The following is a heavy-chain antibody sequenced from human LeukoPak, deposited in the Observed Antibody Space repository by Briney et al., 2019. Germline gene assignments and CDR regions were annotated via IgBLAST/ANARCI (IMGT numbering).Heavy chain of an antibody. J-gene: IGHJ4*02. Sequence: SETLSLTCSVSGDSVSSFYWNWIRQSPGRGLEWIGNIHYSGSSIYNPSLRSRVTMSIDTSKKQFFLKLTSVTAADTAVYYCAGHHPRNTVDFWGQGTLVTVSS. CDR2: IHYSGSS. CDR3: AGHHPRNTVDF. D-gene: IGHD2-8*02. CDR1: GDSVSSFY. V-gene: IGHV4-59*08.